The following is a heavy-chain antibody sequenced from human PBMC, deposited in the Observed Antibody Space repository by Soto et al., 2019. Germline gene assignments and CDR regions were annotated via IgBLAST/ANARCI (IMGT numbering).Heavy chain of an antibody. D-gene: IGHD3-22*01. CDR2: IYHSGST. CDR3: ARDVRGYYYDSSGYYLDY. Sequence: TLSLTCAVSGGSISSSNWWSWVRQPPGKGLEWIGEIYHSGSTNYNPSLKSRVTISVDKSKNQFSLKLSSVTAADTAVYYCARDVRGYYYDSSGYYLDYWGQGTLVTVSS. V-gene: IGHV4-4*02. CDR1: GGSISSSNW. J-gene: IGHJ4*02.